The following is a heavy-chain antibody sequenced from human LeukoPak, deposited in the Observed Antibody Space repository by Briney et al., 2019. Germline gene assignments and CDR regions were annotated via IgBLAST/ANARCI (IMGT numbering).Heavy chain of an antibody. D-gene: IGHD3-22*01. CDR2: IYTSGST. Sequence: SQTLSLTCAVSGGSISSGSYYWSWIRQPAGKGLEWIGRIYTSGSTNYNASLKSRVTISVDTSKNQFSLKLSSVTAADTAVYYCARNYYDSSGSPFDYWGQGTLVTVSS. CDR1: GGSISSGSYY. J-gene: IGHJ4*02. CDR3: ARNYYDSSGSPFDY. V-gene: IGHV4-61*02.